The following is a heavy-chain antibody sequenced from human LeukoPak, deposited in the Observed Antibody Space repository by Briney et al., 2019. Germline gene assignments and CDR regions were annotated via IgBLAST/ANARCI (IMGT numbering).Heavy chain of an antibody. Sequence: GASVKVSCKASGYTFTNYGISWVRQAPGQGLKWMGWISAYNGNTNYAQKLQGRVTMTTDTSTSTAYMELRSLRSDDTAVYYCARDYDSSGYYPYFDYWGQGTLVTVSS. CDR3: ARDYDSSGYYPYFDY. D-gene: IGHD3-22*01. CDR1: GYTFTNYG. CDR2: ISAYNGNT. J-gene: IGHJ4*02. V-gene: IGHV1-18*01.